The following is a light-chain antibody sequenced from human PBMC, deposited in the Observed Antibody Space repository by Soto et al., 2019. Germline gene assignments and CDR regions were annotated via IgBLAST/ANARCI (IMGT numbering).Light chain of an antibody. CDR1: NSDVGTYNY. Sequence: QSALTQPPSASGSPGQSVTISCTGTNSDVGTYNYVSWYQQRPGKAPKLIMYEGSNRPSGVPDRFSGSKSGSTASLTVSGLQAEDEADDFCSSYAGSNTLVFGGGTKLTVL. J-gene: IGLJ2*01. V-gene: IGLV2-8*01. CDR2: EGS. CDR3: SSYAGSNTLV.